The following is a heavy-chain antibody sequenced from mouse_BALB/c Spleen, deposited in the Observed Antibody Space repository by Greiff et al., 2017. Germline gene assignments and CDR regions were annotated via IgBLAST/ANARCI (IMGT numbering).Heavy chain of an antibody. D-gene: IGHD1-1*01. V-gene: IGHV1-5*01. CDR3: TRAVLRGNAMDY. J-gene: IGHJ4*01. Sequence: VQLKESGTVLARPGASVKMSCKASGYTFTSYWMHWVKQRPGQGLEWIGAIYPGNSDTSYNQKFKGKAKLTAVTSTSTAYMELSSLTNEDSAVYYCTRAVLRGNAMDYWGQGTSVTVSS. CDR1: GYTFTSYW. CDR2: IYPGNSDT.